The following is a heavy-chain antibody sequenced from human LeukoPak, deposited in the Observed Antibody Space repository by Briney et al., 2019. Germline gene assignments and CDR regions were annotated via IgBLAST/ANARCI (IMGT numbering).Heavy chain of an antibody. J-gene: IGHJ4*02. Sequence: ASVKVSCKASGYTFTSYGISWMRQAPGQGLEWMGWISAYNGNTNYAQKLQGRVTMTTDTSTSTAYMELRSLRSDDTAVYYCARSDKLHCSGGSCYSPFDYWGQGTLVTVSS. CDR2: ISAYNGNT. D-gene: IGHD2-15*01. CDR3: ARSDKLHCSGGSCYSPFDY. CDR1: GYTFTSYG. V-gene: IGHV1-18*01.